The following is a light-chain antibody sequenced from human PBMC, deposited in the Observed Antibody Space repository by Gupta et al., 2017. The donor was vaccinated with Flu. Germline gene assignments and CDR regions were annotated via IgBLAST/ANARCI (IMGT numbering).Light chain of an antibody. Sequence: DIVMTQSPDSLAVSLGESATINCKSSQSILYSSNNQNYLVWYQQKPGQPPKLHIYWASTRESGVPDRFSGSGSGTDFTLPISSLQAEDVAVYYCQHYYSSPPTFGQGTKVEIK. V-gene: IGKV4-1*01. CDR2: WAS. J-gene: IGKJ1*01. CDR1: QSILYSSNNQNY. CDR3: QHYYSSPPT.